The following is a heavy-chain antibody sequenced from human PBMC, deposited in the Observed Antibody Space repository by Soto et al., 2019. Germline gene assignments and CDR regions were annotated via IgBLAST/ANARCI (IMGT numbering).Heavy chain of an antibody. D-gene: IGHD1-26*01. CDR1: GFDFNSYS. CDR3: TSSASPDAY. J-gene: IGHJ4*02. Sequence: RGSLRLSCVASGFDFNSYSMNWVRQAPGKGLEWISYINSGSTSVFYADSVKGRFTISRDNAKNSLYLQMNSLRAEDTAVYYCTSSASPDAYWGQGTLVTVSS. V-gene: IGHV3-48*01. CDR2: INSGSTSV.